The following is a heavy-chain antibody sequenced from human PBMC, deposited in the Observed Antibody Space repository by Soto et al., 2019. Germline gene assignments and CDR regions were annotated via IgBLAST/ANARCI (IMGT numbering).Heavy chain of an antibody. D-gene: IGHD5-12*01. J-gene: IGHJ4*02. CDR3: ARVKAPRDGYNWDVTEYFDY. V-gene: IGHV4-31*01. Sequence: QVQLQESGPGLVKPSQTLSLTCTVSGGSISSGGYYWSWIRQHPGKGLEWIGYIYYSGSTYYNPSLRSQGTISVDTSKNQFSLKLSSVTAADTAVYYCARVKAPRDGYNWDVTEYFDYWGQGTLVTVSS. CDR2: IYYSGST. CDR1: GGSISSGGYY.